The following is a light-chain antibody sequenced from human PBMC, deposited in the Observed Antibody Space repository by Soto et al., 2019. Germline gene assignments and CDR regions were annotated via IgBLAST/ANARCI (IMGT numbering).Light chain of an antibody. J-gene: IGKJ2*01. V-gene: IGKV2-30*01. CDR2: RVS. CDR1: QSPAYSNGNTY. CDR3: MQGTHWPYT. Sequence: DVVMTQSPLSLPVTLGQPASISCRSSQSPAYSNGNTYLSWFQQRPGHSPRRLIYRVSNRDSGVPDRFSGSGSGTDFTLTISRVEAEDVGLYYCMQGTHWPYTFGQGTRLEIK.